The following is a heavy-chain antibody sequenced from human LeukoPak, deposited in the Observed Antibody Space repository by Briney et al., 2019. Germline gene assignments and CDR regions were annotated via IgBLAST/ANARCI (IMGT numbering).Heavy chain of an antibody. J-gene: IGHJ6*03. V-gene: IGHV3-48*03. Sequence: GGSLRLSCAASGFIFRSYEMNWVRQAPGKGLEWVSYISSSGSTIYYADSVKGRFTLSRDNAKNSLYLQMNSLRAEDTAVYYCARSIAVAAPRGYYYYYMDVWGKGTTVTVSS. D-gene: IGHD6-19*01. CDR2: ISSSGSTI. CDR3: ARSIAVAAPRGYYYYYMDV. CDR1: GFIFRSYE.